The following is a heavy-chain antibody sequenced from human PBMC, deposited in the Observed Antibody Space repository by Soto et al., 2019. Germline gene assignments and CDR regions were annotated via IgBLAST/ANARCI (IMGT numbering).Heavy chain of an antibody. J-gene: IGHJ4*02. CDR3: ARLPRTGSPRYYFDS. Sequence: PSETLSLTCTVSGGSISSYYWSWIRQPPGKGLEWIGYIYYSGSTNYNPSLKSRVTISVDTSKNQFSLKLSSVTAADTAVYYCARLPRTGSPRYYFDSWGQGTLVTVSS. V-gene: IGHV4-59*01. CDR1: GGSISSYY. D-gene: IGHD1-1*01. CDR2: IYYSGST.